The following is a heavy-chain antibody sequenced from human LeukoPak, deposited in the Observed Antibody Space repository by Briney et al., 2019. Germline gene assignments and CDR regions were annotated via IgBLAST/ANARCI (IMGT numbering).Heavy chain of an antibody. Sequence: RAGESLRLSCAASGFTFSSYSMNWVRQAPGKGLEWVSSISSSSSYIYYADSVKGRFTISRDNAKNSLYLQMNSLRVEDTAVYYCARGGGYCGGDCYGIDYWGQGTLVTVSS. CDR2: ISSSSSYI. J-gene: IGHJ4*02. CDR1: GFTFSSYS. CDR3: ARGGGYCGGDCYGIDY. D-gene: IGHD2-21*01. V-gene: IGHV3-21*01.